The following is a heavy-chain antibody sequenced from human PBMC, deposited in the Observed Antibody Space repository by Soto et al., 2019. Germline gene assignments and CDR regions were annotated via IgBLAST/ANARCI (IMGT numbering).Heavy chain of an antibody. CDR1: GFTFSSYA. CDR2: ISGSGGST. Sequence: EVQLLESGGGLVQPGGSLRLSCAASGFTFSSYAMSWFRQAPVKGLEWVSAISGSGGSTYYADSVKGRFTISRDNSKSTLYLQMNSLRSEDTAVYYCAKDLVWGGATYYLDDWGQGTMVTVSS. D-gene: IGHD1-26*01. J-gene: IGHJ4*02. CDR3: AKDLVWGGATYYLDD. V-gene: IGHV3-23*01.